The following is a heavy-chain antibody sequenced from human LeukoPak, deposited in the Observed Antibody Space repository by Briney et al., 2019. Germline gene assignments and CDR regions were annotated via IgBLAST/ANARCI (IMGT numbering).Heavy chain of an antibody. J-gene: IGHJ4*02. CDR1: GFTVSSNY. CDR3: AKDLYGDYDFDC. CDR2: IYSGGST. D-gene: IGHD4-17*01. Sequence: GGSLRLSCAASGFTVSSNYMSWVRQAPGKGLEWVSVIYSGGSTYYADSVKGRFTISRDNSKNTLYLQLNSLRAEDTAVYYCAKDLYGDYDFDCWGQGTLVTVSS. V-gene: IGHV3-53*01.